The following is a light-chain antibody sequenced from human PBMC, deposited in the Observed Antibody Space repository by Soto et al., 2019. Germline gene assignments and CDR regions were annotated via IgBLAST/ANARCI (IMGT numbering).Light chain of an antibody. Sequence: DIQMTQSPYTLSASVGGRVTITCRASQNINRWLAWYQQKPGEAPKLLISDASSLNRGVPSRFSGSGSETEFSLSISSLQPDDFATYYCLQYNSYPWTFGGGTKVDIK. CDR3: LQYNSYPWT. CDR1: QNINRW. V-gene: IGKV1-5*01. J-gene: IGKJ4*02. CDR2: DAS.